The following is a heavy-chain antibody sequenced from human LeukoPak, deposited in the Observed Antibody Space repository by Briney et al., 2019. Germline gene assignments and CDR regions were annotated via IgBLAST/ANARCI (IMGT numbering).Heavy chain of an antibody. V-gene: IGHV3-7*01. J-gene: IGHJ4*02. D-gene: IGHD4-17*01. CDR3: TRERPYGASALDY. Sequence: GGSLRLSCAASGFTFSSYWMTWVRQAPGKGLERVSQIKDDGTEKFYLDSLRGRFTISRDNSKDSLYLHINSLRAEDTAVYYCTRERPYGASALDYWGQGTVVTVSS. CDR1: GFTFSSYW. CDR2: IKDDGTEK.